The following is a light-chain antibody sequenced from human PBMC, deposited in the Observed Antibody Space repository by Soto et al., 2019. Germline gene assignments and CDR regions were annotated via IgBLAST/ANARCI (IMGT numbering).Light chain of an antibody. CDR1: QSVSNY. J-gene: IGKJ5*01. CDR2: NAS. CDR3: QQRSNWLG. Sequence: EIVLTQSPATLSLSPGERATVSCRASQSVSNYLGWYQQKPGQAPRLLIYNASNRATGVPGRFSGSGSGTDFTLTISSLEPEDFAVYYCQQRSNWLGFGQGTRLEIK. V-gene: IGKV3-11*01.